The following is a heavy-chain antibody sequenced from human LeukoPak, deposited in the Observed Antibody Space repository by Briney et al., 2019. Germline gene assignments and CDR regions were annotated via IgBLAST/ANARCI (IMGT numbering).Heavy chain of an antibody. Sequence: GGSLRLSCAASGSTFSGSAMHWVRQASGKGLEWVGRIRSKANSYATAYAASVKGRFTISRDDSKNTAYLQMNSLKTEDTAVYYCTSLRRTTVVNDYWGQGTLVTVSS. CDR2: IRSKANSYAT. CDR3: TSLRRTTVVNDY. V-gene: IGHV3-73*01. J-gene: IGHJ4*02. D-gene: IGHD4-23*01. CDR1: GSTFSGSA.